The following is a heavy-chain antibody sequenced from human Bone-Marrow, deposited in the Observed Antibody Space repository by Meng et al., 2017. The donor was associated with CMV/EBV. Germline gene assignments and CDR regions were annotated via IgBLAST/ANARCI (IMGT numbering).Heavy chain of an antibody. V-gene: IGHV1-8*03. J-gene: IGHJ6*02. CDR3: ATTFPYRGYYYGMDV. CDR2: MNPNSGNT. CDR1: GYTFTSYD. D-gene: IGHD2-2*01. Sequence: ASVKVSCKASGYTFTSYDINWVRQATGQGLEWMGWMNPNSGNTGYAQKFQGRVTITRNTSISTAYMELSSLRSEDTAVYYCATTFPYRGYYYGMDVWGQGTTVPVSS.